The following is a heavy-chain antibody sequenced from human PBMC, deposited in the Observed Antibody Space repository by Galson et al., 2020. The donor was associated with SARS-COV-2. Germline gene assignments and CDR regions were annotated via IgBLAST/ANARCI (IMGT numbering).Heavy chain of an antibody. Sequence: GESLKISCVASGFTFSNYGMHWVRQAPGKGLEWVAAIWYDGSNKYYGDSVKGRFTISRDNSKNTVYLQMNSLRAEDTAVYFCAKAPADTTVYPWRQGTLVTVSS. CDR3: AKAPADTTVYP. D-gene: IGHD1-26*01. CDR1: GFTFSNYG. V-gene: IGHV3-33*06. CDR2: IWYDGSNK. J-gene: IGHJ5*02.